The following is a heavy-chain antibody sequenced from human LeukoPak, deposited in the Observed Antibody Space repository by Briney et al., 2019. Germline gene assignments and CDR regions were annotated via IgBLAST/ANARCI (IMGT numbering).Heavy chain of an antibody. Sequence: PSETLSLTCTVSGDSISSYYWSWIRQPPGKGLEWNGYISYSGSTNYNPSLKSRVTISEDTSKNQFSLKLSSVTAADTAVYYCARGAYCSSISCSAGNWFDPWGQGTLVTVSS. J-gene: IGHJ5*02. CDR2: ISYSGST. V-gene: IGHV4-59*01. CDR3: ARGAYCSSISCSAGNWFDP. D-gene: IGHD2-2*01. CDR1: GDSISSYY.